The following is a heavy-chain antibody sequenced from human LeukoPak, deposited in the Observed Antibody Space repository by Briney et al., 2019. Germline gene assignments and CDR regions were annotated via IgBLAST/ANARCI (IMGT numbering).Heavy chain of an antibody. V-gene: IGHV5-51*01. D-gene: IGHD5-18*01. J-gene: IGHJ4*02. CDR1: GYSFTNHW. CDR3: ARGYSYGYSSFDY. CDR2: IYPGDSDT. Sequence: GESLKISCKASGYSFTNHWSAWVRQMPGKGLEWMGIIYPGDSDTRYGPSFQGQVTISADKSISAAYLQWSSLKASDTAMYYCARGYSYGYSSFDYWGQGTLVTVSS.